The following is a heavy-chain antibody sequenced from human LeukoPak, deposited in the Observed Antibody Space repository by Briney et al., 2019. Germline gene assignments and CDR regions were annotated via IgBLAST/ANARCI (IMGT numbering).Heavy chain of an antibody. CDR1: GYTFTTYG. J-gene: IGHJ5*02. CDR3: ARDWDGRTDCFDP. D-gene: IGHD1-26*01. Sequence: GASVKVSSKASGYTFTTYGISWVRQAPGHGLEWMGYISGRSDDENYADNFQGRLTMTTDTSTNTAYMELGSLTSDDTAVYYCARDWDGRTDCFDPWGQGTLVTVSS. V-gene: IGHV1-18*01. CDR2: ISGRSDDE.